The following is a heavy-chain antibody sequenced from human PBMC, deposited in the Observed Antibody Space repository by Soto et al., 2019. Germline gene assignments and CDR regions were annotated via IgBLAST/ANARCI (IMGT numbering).Heavy chain of an antibody. D-gene: IGHD2-21*02. Sequence: SETLSLTCAVYGGSFSGYYWSWIRQPPGKGLEWIGEINHSGSTNYNPSLKSRDTISVDTSKNQLSLKLSSVTAADTAVYYCARDLAVVTAIRGPDYWGQGTLVTVSS. CDR2: INHSGST. CDR3: ARDLAVVTAIRGPDY. CDR1: GGSFSGYY. V-gene: IGHV4-34*01. J-gene: IGHJ4*02.